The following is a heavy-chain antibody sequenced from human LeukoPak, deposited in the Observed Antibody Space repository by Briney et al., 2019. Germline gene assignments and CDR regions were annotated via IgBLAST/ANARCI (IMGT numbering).Heavy chain of an antibody. Sequence: KASQTLSLTCAISGDSVSSNTAACTWIRQSPSRGLEWLGRTYYRSKWYNDYAVSVKSRITVNPDTSKNQFSLQLNSVTPEDTAVYYCARQVGAARYYFDYWGQGTLVTVSS. CDR1: GDSVSSNTAA. J-gene: IGHJ4*02. CDR3: ARQVGAARYYFDY. V-gene: IGHV6-1*01. CDR2: TYYRSKWYN. D-gene: IGHD1-26*01.